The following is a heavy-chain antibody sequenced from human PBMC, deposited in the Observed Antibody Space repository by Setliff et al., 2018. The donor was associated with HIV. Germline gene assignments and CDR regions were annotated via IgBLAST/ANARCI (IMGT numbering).Heavy chain of an antibody. CDR2: IYHSGGV. J-gene: IGHJ5*02. D-gene: IGHD5-12*01. CDR3: ARRGYSGYASGWFSP. CDR1: GASISSYY. Sequence: SLTCTVSGASISSYYWSWLRQPPGKGLEWLGYIYHSGGVNYNPSLKGRGTISLDTSKNQFSLRLTSVTAADTAVYYCARRGYSGYASGWFSPWGQGTLVTVSS. V-gene: IGHV4-59*08.